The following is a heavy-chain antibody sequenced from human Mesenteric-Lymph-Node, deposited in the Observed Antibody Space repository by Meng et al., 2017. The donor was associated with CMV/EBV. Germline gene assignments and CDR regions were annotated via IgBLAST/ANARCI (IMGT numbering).Heavy chain of an antibody. V-gene: IGHV1-46*01. D-gene: IGHD2-15*01. CDR1: GYTFTSYG. J-gene: IGHJ4*02. CDR3: ALRSGGSLYYFDS. Sequence: ASVKVSCKGSGYTFTSYGLNWVRQAPGQGLEWMGIIDLRAGNTAYAQNFQGRLTMTGDTSTSTVYMELSSLRSDDTALYYCALRSGGSLYYFDSWGQGTRVTVSS. CDR2: IDLRAGNT.